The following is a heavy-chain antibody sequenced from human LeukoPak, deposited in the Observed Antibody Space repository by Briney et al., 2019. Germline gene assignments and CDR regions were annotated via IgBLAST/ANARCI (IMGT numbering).Heavy chain of an antibody. Sequence: ASVKVSCKASGYTFTSYGISWVRQAPGQGLEWMGWISAYNGNTNYAQKLQGRVTMTTDTSTSTAYMELRSLRSDDTAVYYCARDTSNYDYVWGSYRYIFDYWGQGTLVTVSS. CDR2: ISAYNGNT. D-gene: IGHD3-16*02. J-gene: IGHJ4*02. V-gene: IGHV1-18*01. CDR1: GYTFTSYG. CDR3: ARDTSNYDYVWGSYRYIFDY.